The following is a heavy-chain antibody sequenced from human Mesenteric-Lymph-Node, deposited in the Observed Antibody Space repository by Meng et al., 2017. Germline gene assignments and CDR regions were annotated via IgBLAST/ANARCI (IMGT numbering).Heavy chain of an antibody. CDR1: GGSISSSNW. D-gene: IGHD1-26*01. V-gene: IGHV4-4*02. CDR3: ARDRRYSGSYYVGWFDP. J-gene: IGHJ5*02. Sequence: SETLSLTCAVSGGSISSSNWWSWVRQPPGKGLEWIGEIYHSGSTNYNPSLKSRVTISVDKSKNQFSLKLSSVTAADTAVYYCARDRRYSGSYYVGWFDPWGQGTLVTVSS. CDR2: IYHSGST.